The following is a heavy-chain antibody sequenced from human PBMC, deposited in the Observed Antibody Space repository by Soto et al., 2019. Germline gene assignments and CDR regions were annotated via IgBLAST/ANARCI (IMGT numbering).Heavy chain of an antibody. Sequence: QVQLVQSGAEVKKPGASVKVSCKASGYTFTSYDINWVRQATGQGLEWMGWMNPNSGNTGYAQKFQGRVTMTSNTSISTAYLELSSLLSEDTAGYDCARERSGRPDYWGQGTLVTVSS. V-gene: IGHV1-8*01. CDR2: MNPNSGNT. J-gene: IGHJ4*02. CDR1: GYTFTSYD. CDR3: ARERSGRPDY. D-gene: IGHD6-19*01.